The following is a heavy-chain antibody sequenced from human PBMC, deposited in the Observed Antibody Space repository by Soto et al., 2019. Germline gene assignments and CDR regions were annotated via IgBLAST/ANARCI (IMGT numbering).Heavy chain of an antibody. Sequence: VQLVESGGGLVQPGRSLRLSCAASGFTFDDYAMHWVRQAPGKGLEWVSGISWNSGSIGYADSVKGRFTISRDNAKNSLYLQMNSLRAEDTALYYCAKGAVAGTGCDYWGQGTLVTVSS. V-gene: IGHV3-9*01. CDR3: AKGAVAGTGCDY. D-gene: IGHD6-19*01. CDR1: GFTFDDYA. J-gene: IGHJ4*02. CDR2: ISWNSGSI.